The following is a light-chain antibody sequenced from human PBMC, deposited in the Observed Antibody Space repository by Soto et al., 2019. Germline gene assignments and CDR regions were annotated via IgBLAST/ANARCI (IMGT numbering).Light chain of an antibody. J-gene: IGKJ4*01. V-gene: IGKV1-12*02. CDR3: QQAYIFPFS. CDR2: AAF. CDR1: QVISNS. Sequence: DVQMIQSPSSVSASVGDRVTLTCRASQVISNSLAWYQQKPGKAPRLLIYAAFNLQGGVPSRFSGSGSGTDFFLTISSLQPEDFATYYCQQAYIFPFSFGGGTKVEIK.